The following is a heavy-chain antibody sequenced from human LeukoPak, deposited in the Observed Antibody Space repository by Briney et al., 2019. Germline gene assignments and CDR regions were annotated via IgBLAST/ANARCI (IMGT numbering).Heavy chain of an antibody. V-gene: IGHV3-48*04. CDR2: ISSSSSTI. CDR1: GFTFSSCS. J-gene: IGHJ3*01. Sequence: GGSLRLSCAASGFTFSSCSMNWVRQAPGKGLEWVSYISSSSSTIYYADSVKGRFTISRDNSQNTLFLQVDTLRVEDTATYYCAKDRSLGRLVHEAFDVWGQGTMVVVSS. CDR3: AKDRSLGRLVHEAFDV. D-gene: IGHD3-16*01.